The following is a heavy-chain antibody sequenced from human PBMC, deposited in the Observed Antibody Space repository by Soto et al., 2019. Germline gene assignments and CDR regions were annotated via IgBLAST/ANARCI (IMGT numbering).Heavy chain of an antibody. D-gene: IGHD2-8*01. CDR3: ARDFKTYSWGVSV. J-gene: IGHJ6*02. V-gene: IGHV1-2*02. Sequence: GASVKAFCKASGYPFTGPYIYWVRQDSGQGLEWMGWINPSSGGTEFAEQFQGRVTVTRATSIRTVFLELNSVTSDDTGVYFCARDFKTYSWGVSVLGRVTAVTASS. CDR2: INPSSGGT. CDR1: GYPFTGPY.